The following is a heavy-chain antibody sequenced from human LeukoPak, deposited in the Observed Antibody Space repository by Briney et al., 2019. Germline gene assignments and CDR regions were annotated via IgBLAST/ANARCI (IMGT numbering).Heavy chain of an antibody. CDR2: ISWNSGSI. V-gene: IGHV3-9*01. Sequence: GRSLRLSCAASGFTFDDYAMHWVRQPPGKGLEWVSGISWNSGSITYADSVKGRSTISRDNAKSSLYLQMNSLRPEDTAFYYCAKDWAYSSSYYIFDYWGQGTLVTVSS. D-gene: IGHD1-26*01. CDR1: GFTFDDYA. J-gene: IGHJ4*02. CDR3: AKDWAYSSSYYIFDY.